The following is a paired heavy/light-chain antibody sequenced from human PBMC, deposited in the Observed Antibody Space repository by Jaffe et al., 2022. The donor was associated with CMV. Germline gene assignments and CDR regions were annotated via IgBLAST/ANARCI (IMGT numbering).Heavy chain of an antibody. J-gene: IGHJ3*02. V-gene: IGHV4-59*01. CDR2: IYYSGST. D-gene: IGHD2-15*01. CDR3: ANSYCSGGSCYPGAFDI. Sequence: QVQLQESGPGLVKPSETLSLTCTVSGGSISSYYWSWIRQPPGKGLEWIGYIYYSGSTNYNPSLKSRVTISVDTSKNQFSLKLSSVTAADTAVYYCANSYCSGGSCYPGAFDIWGQGTMVTVSS. CDR1: GGSISSYY.
Light chain of an antibody. CDR3: CSYAGSSTLGV. CDR1: SSDVGSYNL. J-gene: IGLJ2*01. Sequence: QSALTQPASVSGSPGQSITISCTGTSSDVGSYNLVSWYQQHPGKAPKLMIYEVSKRPSGVSNRFSGSKSGNTASLTISGLQAEDEADYYCCSYAGSSTLGVFGGGTKLTVL. CDR2: EVS. V-gene: IGLV2-23*02.